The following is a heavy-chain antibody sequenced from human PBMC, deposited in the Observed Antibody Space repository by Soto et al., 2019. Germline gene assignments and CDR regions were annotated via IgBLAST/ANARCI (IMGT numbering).Heavy chain of an antibody. CDR3: ARDYGGNSGLDY. Sequence: QLQLVQSGAEVKKPGASVKGSCKASGYTFTSYYMHWVRQAPGQGLEWMGIINPSGGSKSYAQKFQGRVTMTRDTSTSTVYMELSSLRSEDTAVYYCARDYGGNSGLDYWGQGTLVTVSS. CDR2: INPSGGSK. J-gene: IGHJ4*02. V-gene: IGHV1-46*01. D-gene: IGHD4-17*01. CDR1: GYTFTSYY.